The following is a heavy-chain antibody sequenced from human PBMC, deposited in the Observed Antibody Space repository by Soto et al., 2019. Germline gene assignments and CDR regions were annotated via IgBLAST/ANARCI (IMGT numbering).Heavy chain of an antibody. V-gene: IGHV4-39*01. D-gene: IGHD3-22*01. Sequence: SETLSLTCTVSGGSISSSSYYWGWIRQPPGKGLEWIGSIYYSGSTYYNPSLKSRVTISVDTSKNQFSLKLSSVTAADTAVYYCARRGDSSGYYYQNWFDPWGQGTLVTAPQ. CDR1: GGSISSSSYY. CDR3: ARRGDSSGYYYQNWFDP. CDR2: IYYSGST. J-gene: IGHJ5*02.